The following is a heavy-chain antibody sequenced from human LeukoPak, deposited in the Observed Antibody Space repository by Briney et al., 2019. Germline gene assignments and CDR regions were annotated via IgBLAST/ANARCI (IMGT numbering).Heavy chain of an antibody. V-gene: IGHV6-1*01. CDR2: TYYRSKWYN. CDR3: ARGPTITGTNYYYYGMDV. D-gene: IGHD1-20*01. Sequence: SQTLSLTCAISGDSVSSNSAAWNWIRQSPSRGLEWLGRTYYRSKWYNDYAVSVKSRITINPDTSKNQFSLRLNSVTPEDTAVYYCARGPTITGTNYYYYGMDVWGQGTTVTVSS. J-gene: IGHJ6*02. CDR1: GDSVSSNSAA.